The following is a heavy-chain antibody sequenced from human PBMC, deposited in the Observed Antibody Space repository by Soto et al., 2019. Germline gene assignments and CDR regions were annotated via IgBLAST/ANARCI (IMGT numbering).Heavy chain of an antibody. J-gene: IGHJ4*02. D-gene: IGHD7-27*01. CDR2: INPNSGGT. Sequence: ASVKVSCEASGYTFTGYYMHWVRQAPGQGLEWMGWINPNSGGTNYTQKFQGWVTMTRDTSISTAYMELSRLRSDDTAVYYGATGSKLTVDSRSKYYFDYWGQGTLVTVSS. V-gene: IGHV1-2*04. CDR1: GYTFTGYY. CDR3: ATGSKLTVDSRSKYYFDY.